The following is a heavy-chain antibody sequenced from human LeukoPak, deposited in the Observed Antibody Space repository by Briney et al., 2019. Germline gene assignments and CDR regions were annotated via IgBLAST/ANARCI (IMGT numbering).Heavy chain of an antibody. V-gene: IGHV3-74*01. D-gene: IGHD2-8*01. Sequence: GGSLRLSCAASGFTFSSDWMHWVRQAPGKGLVWVSRINTDGSSTTYADSVKGRFTISRDNAKNTLYLQMNSLRAEDTAVYYCASGGKIQRLICISWGQGTLVTVSS. CDR3: ASGGKIQRLICIS. CDR2: INTDGSST. J-gene: IGHJ5*02. CDR1: GFTFSSDW.